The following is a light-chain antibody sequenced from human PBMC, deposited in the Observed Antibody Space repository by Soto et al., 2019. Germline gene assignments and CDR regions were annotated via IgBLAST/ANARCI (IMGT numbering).Light chain of an antibody. V-gene: IGKV3-20*01. CDR2: GAS. Sequence: EIVLTQSPATLSLSPGERATLSCRASQTVTRNYLAWHQQKPGQTPRLLVYGASSRATGIPDRFSGSGSGTDFTLTISRLEPEDFAVYYCQQHGSSPITFGQGTKVDIK. CDR1: QTVTRNY. CDR3: QQHGSSPIT. J-gene: IGKJ1*01.